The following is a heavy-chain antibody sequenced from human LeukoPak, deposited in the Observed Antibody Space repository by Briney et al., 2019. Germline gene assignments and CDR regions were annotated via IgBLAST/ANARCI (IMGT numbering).Heavy chain of an antibody. CDR2: IYYSGST. V-gene: IGHV4-31*03. Sequence: SQTLSLTCTVSGGSISSGGYYWSWIRQHPGKGLEWIGYIYYSGSTYYNPSLKSRVTISVDTSKNQFSLKLSSVTAADTAVYYCARHINQGYNWNDVRLEYYFDYWGQGTLVTVSS. CDR3: ARHINQGYNWNDVRLEYYFDY. D-gene: IGHD1-1*01. CDR1: GGSISSGGYY. J-gene: IGHJ4*02.